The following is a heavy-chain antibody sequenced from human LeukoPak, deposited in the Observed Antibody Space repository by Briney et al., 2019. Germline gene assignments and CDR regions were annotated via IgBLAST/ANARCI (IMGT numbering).Heavy chain of an antibody. CDR3: ARDSSGYYYYFDY. D-gene: IGHD3-22*01. V-gene: IGHV1-69*13. Sequence: ASVKVSCKASGGTFSSYAISWVRQAPGQGLEWMGGIIPIFGTANYAQKFQGRVTITADESTSPAYMELSSLRSEDTAVYYCARDSSGYYYYFDYWGQGTLVTVSS. CDR2: IIPIFGTA. CDR1: GGTFSSYA. J-gene: IGHJ4*02.